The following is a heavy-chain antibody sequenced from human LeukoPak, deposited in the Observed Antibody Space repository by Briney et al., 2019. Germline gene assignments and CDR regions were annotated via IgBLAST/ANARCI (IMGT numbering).Heavy chain of an antibody. D-gene: IGHD2-2*01. CDR2: ISYDGSNK. V-gene: IGHV3-30*04. CDR1: GFTFSSYA. J-gene: IGHJ3*02. CDR3: ARVLIRYCSSTSCEYGFGAFDI. Sequence: GRSLRLSCAASGFTFSSYAMHWVRQAPGKGLEWVAVISYDGSNKYYADSVKGRFTISRDNSKSTLYLQMNSLRAEDTAVYYCARVLIRYCSSTSCEYGFGAFDIWGQGTMVTVSS.